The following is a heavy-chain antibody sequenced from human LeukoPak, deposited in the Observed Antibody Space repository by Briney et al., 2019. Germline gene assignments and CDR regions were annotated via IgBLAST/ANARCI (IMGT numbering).Heavy chain of an antibody. CDR1: RGTFNHFG. V-gene: IGHV1-69*04. CDR2: IIPVLDSA. CDR3: ARDSGRPPTSFDY. J-gene: IGHJ4*02. Sequence: SVKVSCKASRGTFNHFGINWVRQAPGQGLEWMGRIIPVLDSAKYAPKIQDRVTITADKSTSTAYMELNSLRSEDTAVYFCARDSGRPPTSFDYWGQGTLVTVSS. D-gene: IGHD1-1*01.